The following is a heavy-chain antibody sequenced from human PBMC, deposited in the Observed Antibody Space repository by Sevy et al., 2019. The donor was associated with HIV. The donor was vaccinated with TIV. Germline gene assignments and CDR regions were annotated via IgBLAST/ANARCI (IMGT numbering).Heavy chain of an antibody. CDR3: ARGTHDYGDYDRDAFDI. V-gene: IGHV3-21*01. CDR2: ISGGGTYI. CDR1: EFTFSSYS. J-gene: IGHJ3*02. D-gene: IGHD4-17*01. Sequence: GGSLRLSCATSEFTFSSYSMNWVRQAPGNGLEWVSSISGGGTYIYYADSVKGRFTISRDNAKNSLSLQMNSLRAEGTAVYYCARGTHDYGDYDRDAFDIWGQGTMVTVSS.